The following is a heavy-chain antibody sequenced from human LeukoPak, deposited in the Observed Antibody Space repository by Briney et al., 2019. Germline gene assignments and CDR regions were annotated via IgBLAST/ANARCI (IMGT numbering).Heavy chain of an antibody. CDR3: AGTHDTYYDILTGYSLDGDNYSMDV. CDR1: GFTFSDYY. CDR2: ISSSGSTI. Sequence: GGSLRLSCAASGFTFSDYYMSWIRQAPGKGLEWVSYISSSGSTIYYADSVKGRFTISRDNAKNSLYLQMNSLRAEDTAVYYCAGTHDTYYDILTGYSLDGDNYSMDVWGKGTTVTVSS. V-gene: IGHV3-11*04. D-gene: IGHD3-9*01. J-gene: IGHJ6*03.